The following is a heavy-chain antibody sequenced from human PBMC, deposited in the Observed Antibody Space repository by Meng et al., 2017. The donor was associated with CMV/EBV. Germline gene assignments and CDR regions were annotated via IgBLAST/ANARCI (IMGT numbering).Heavy chain of an antibody. D-gene: IGHD3-10*01. Sequence: EGLSLESVGRLVPAEWYLWLFSGDYGFNVRMSYMGCDRQASGYGGVWVSVIFSGGSTYYADSVKCIFTTCRDNSKNTLYLQMSSLRAEETAVYYCAIRGGADYWGQGTLVTVSS. CDR3: AIRGGADY. V-gene: IGHV3-66*04. CDR1: GFNVRMSY. J-gene: IGHJ4*02. CDR2: IFSGGST.